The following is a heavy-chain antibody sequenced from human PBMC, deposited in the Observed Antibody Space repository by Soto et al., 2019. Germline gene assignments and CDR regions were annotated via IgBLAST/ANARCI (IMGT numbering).Heavy chain of an antibody. V-gene: IGHV4-34*01. J-gene: IGHJ6*02. Sequence: SETLSLTCAVYGGSFSGYYWSWIRQPPGKGLEWIGEINHSGSTNYNPSLKSRVTISVDTSKNQFSLKLSSVTAADTAVYYCAREVVVDAPPLVPGGMDVWGQGTTVTVSS. CDR1: GGSFSGYY. D-gene: IGHD2-15*01. CDR2: INHSGST. CDR3: AREVVVDAPPLVPGGMDV.